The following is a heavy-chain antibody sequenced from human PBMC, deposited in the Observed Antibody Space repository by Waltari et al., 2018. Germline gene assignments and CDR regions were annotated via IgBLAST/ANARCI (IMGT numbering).Heavy chain of an antibody. CDR3: ARGAYSDSNDY. J-gene: IGHJ4*02. V-gene: IGHV1-69*02. D-gene: IGHD3-22*01. CDR2: IIPILGIA. CDR1: GGTFSSYT. Sequence: QVQLVQSGAEVKKSGSSVKVSCKASGGTFSSYTISWVRQAPGQGLEWMGRIIPILGIANYAQKFQGRVTITADKSTSTAYMELSSLRSEDTAVYYCARGAYSDSNDYWGQGTLVTVSS.